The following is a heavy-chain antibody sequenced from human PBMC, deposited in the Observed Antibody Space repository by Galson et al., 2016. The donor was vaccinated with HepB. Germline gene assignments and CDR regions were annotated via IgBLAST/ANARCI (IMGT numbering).Heavy chain of an antibody. CDR3: TGTPGLYYYYSGLDV. V-gene: IGHV3-7*03. CDR2: IQHDESVD. CDR1: GFTFSSYW. J-gene: IGHJ6*02. D-gene: IGHD1-1*01. Sequence: SLRLSCAASGFTFSSYWMNWVRQAPGKGLGWVANIQHDESVDNYVDSVKGRFTISRDNAKKSVYLQMNRLRVEDTAVYYCTGTPGLYYYYSGLDVWGQGTTVTVSS.